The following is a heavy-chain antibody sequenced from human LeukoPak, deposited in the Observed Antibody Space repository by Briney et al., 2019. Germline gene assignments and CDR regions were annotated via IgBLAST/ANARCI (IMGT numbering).Heavy chain of an antibody. V-gene: IGHV4-30-4*08. CDR2: IYYSGST. CDR3: ARGEDGTGDYRPTYFDS. D-gene: IGHD4-17*01. Sequence: SQTLSLTCTVSGGSISSGDYYWSWIRQPPGKGLEWIGYIYYSGSTNYNPSLKSRVTISVDKSKNQFSLKLSSVTAADTAVYYCARGEDGTGDYRPTYFDSWGQGTLVTVSS. J-gene: IGHJ4*02. CDR1: GGSISSGDYY.